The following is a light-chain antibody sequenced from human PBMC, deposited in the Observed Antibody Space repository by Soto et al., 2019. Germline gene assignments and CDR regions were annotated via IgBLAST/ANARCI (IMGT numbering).Light chain of an antibody. CDR3: QQYDSRSLT. J-gene: IGKJ4*01. V-gene: IGKV1-5*01. CDR1: QSVGTW. Sequence: DIPLTQSPSTLSASVEDRVTITCRASQSVGTWLAWYQQNPGKAPKLLMYDASSLERGVPSTFSGSGSGTEFTLTISSLQPDDFATYYCQQYDSRSLTFGGGTKVEI. CDR2: DAS.